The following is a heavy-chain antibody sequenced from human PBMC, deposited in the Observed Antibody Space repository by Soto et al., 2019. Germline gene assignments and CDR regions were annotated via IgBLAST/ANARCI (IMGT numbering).Heavy chain of an antibody. D-gene: IGHD7-27*01. V-gene: IGHV3-13*01. CDR1: GFTFSNSD. CDR3: ARGTGAQLMYFDL. J-gene: IGHJ2*01. CDR2: IGTVGDT. Sequence: EVNLVESGEGLVRPGGSLRLSCAASGFTFSNSDMHWVRQTTGKGLEWLSGIGTVGDTYYPPSVRGRFTISRENAKNSLYLQMDGLRAEDTAVYFCARGTGAQLMYFDLWGRGTLVTVSS.